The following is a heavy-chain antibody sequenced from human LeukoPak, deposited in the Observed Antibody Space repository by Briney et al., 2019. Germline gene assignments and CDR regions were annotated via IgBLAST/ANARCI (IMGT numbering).Heavy chain of an antibody. CDR2: ISSSTTM. J-gene: IGHJ4*02. CDR3: VSVIGLAGRPKNPDY. Sequence: GGSLRLSCAASGFTFSSYSMNWVRQAPGKGLEWLSYISSSTTMYYADSVKGRFTISRDNAKNSLFLQMDSLRAEDTAVYYCVSVIGLAGRPKNPDYWGQGTLVTVSS. CDR1: GFTFSSYS. D-gene: IGHD6-6*01. V-gene: IGHV3-48*04.